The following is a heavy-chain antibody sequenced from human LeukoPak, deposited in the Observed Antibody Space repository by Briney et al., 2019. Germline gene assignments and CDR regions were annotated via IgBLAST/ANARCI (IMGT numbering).Heavy chain of an antibody. Sequence: GSSVKVSCKASGGTFSTYAISWARQAPGQGLEWMGRIIPILGIANYAQKFQGRVTITADKSTSTAYMELSSLRSEDTAVYYCARDGREYYYDSSGYSGGYWGQGTLVTVSS. D-gene: IGHD3-22*01. CDR2: IIPILGIA. V-gene: IGHV1-69*04. CDR3: ARDGREYYYDSSGYSGGY. J-gene: IGHJ4*02. CDR1: GGTFSTYA.